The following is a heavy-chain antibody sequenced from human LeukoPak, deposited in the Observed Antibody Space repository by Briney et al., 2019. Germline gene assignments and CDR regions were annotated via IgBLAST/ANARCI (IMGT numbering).Heavy chain of an antibody. D-gene: IGHD3-3*01. V-gene: IGHV3-23*01. J-gene: IGHJ4*02. CDR1: GFTFSSYA. CDR3: AKGAIFGVGTVFDY. Sequence: PGGSLRLSCAASGFTFSSYAMSWVRQAPGKGLEWVSAISGSGGSTYYADSVKGRFTISTDNCKNTLYLQINSLIADDTAVYYCAKGAIFGVGTVFDYWGQGTLVTVSS. CDR2: ISGSGGST.